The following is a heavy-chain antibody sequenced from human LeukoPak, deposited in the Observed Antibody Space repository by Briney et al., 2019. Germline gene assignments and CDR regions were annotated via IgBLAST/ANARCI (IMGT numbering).Heavy chain of an antibody. CDR2: ISPSGGST. D-gene: IGHD3-10*01. CDR1: GYTFTGYW. Sequence: ASVKVSCKAFGYTFTGYWMHWVRQAPGQGPEWMGVISPSGGSTIYAQKLQGRVTMTTDTSTSTAYMELRSLRSDDTAVYYCARGFVVRGVSPIRPPLSGAFHIWGQGTMVTVSS. V-gene: IGHV1-46*01. J-gene: IGHJ3*02. CDR3: ARGFVVRGVSPIRPPLSGAFHI.